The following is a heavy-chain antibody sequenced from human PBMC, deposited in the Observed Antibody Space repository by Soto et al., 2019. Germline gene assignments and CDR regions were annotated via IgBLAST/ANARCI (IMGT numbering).Heavy chain of an antibody. CDR2: VWHSGST. V-gene: IGHV4-59*08. D-gene: IGHD3-10*01. Sequence: SETLSLSCTVSGGSISGYYWSWIRQPPGKGLEWIGYVWHSGSTNYNPSLKSRVTISVDTSKNQFSLKLSSMTAEDTAVYSCASYGSGSYSFVYWGQGTLVTVSS. CDR1: GGSISGYY. J-gene: IGHJ4*02. CDR3: ASYGSGSYSFVY.